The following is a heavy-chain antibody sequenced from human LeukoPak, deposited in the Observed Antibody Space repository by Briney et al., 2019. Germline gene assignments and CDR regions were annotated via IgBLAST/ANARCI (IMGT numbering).Heavy chain of an antibody. CDR3: AKEYCSNSVCHSLDY. J-gene: IGHJ4*02. V-gene: IGHV3-30*18. Sequence: GRSLRLSCAASGFTFSSSGMRWVRQAPGKGLEWVAVISYDGSNKYYADSVKGRFTFSRDNSKNTLYLQMNSLRAEDTAVYYCAKEYCSNSVCHSLDYWGQGTLVTVSS. CDR2: ISYDGSNK. D-gene: IGHD2-8*01. CDR1: GFTFSSSG.